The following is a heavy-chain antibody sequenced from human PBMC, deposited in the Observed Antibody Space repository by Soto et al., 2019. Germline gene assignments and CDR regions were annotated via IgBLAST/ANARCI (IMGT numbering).Heavy chain of an antibody. CDR3: AKAGRPYYDLWSENRFDP. CDR2: ISGSGGAT. D-gene: IGHD3-3*01. Sequence: GSLRLSCAASGFTFSNYAMTWVRQAPGKGLEWVSSISGSGGATYYADSVKGRFTISRDDSKNTLYLQMNSLRAEDTALYYCAKAGRPYYDLWSENRFDPWGQGTLVTVSS. V-gene: IGHV3-23*01. CDR1: GFTFSNYA. J-gene: IGHJ5*02.